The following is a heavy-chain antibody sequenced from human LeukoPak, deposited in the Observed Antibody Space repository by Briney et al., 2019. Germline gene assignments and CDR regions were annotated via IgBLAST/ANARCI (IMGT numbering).Heavy chain of an antibody. CDR1: GFTFSSYA. Sequence: PGGSLRLSCAASGFTFSSYAMGWVRQAPGKGLEWVSLISGSGGATYYADSVKGRSTISRDNSKNTLYLQMNSLRAEDTAVYYCAKDVGMDVWGQGTTVTVSS. V-gene: IGHV3-23*01. J-gene: IGHJ6*02. CDR3: AKDVGMDV. CDR2: ISGSGGAT.